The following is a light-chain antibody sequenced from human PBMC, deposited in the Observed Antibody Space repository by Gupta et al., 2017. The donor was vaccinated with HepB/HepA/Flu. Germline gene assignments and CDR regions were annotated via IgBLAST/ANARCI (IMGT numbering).Light chain of an antibody. CDR3: LQRSNWHT. V-gene: IGKV3-11*01. CDR1: QSVANY. Sequence: EIVLTQSPATLSLSPGERATLSCRASQSVANYIAWYQQKPGQAPRLLIYDASNRATGIPARFSGSGSGTDFTLTISSLESEDFALYYWLQRSNWHTFGQGTKLEIK. CDR2: DAS. J-gene: IGKJ2*01.